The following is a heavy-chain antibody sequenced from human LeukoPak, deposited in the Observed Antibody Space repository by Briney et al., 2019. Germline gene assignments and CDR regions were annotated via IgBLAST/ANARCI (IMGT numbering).Heavy chain of an antibody. V-gene: IGHV4-59*08. CDR1: GGSISSYY. Sequence: PSETLSLTCTVSGGSISSYYWSWIRQPPGKGLEWIGYIYYSGSTNYNPSLKSRVTISVDTSKNQFSLKLSSVTAADTAVYYCAGLDEHYFDYWGQGTLVTVSS. J-gene: IGHJ4*02. CDR3: AGLDEHYFDY. CDR2: IYYSGST.